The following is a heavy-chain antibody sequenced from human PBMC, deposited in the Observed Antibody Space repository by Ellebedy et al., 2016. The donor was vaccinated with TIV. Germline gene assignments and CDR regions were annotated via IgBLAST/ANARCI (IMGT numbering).Heavy chain of an antibody. Sequence: ASVKVSCXASGYTFTGYYMHWVRQAPGQGLEWMGWINPNSGGTNYAQKFLARVTMTRDTSISTAYMELSRLRSDDTAVYYCAPRPDSSGYGATFDYWGQGTLVTVSS. D-gene: IGHD3-22*01. CDR1: GYTFTGYY. CDR3: APRPDSSGYGATFDY. CDR2: INPNSGGT. J-gene: IGHJ4*02. V-gene: IGHV1-2*02.